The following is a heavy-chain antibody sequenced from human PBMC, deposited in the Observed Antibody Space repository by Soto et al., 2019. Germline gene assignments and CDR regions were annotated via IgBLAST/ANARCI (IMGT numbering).Heavy chain of an antibody. CDR1: GGSISTVNYW. D-gene: IGHD7-27*01. CDR3: ARGPSGDKVDS. J-gene: IGHJ4*02. V-gene: IGHV4-30-4*01. Sequence: QVQLQESGPGLVKPSQTLSLTCTVSGGSISTVNYWWSWIRQSPDMGLEWIGNIYNGRSTYNNPSPEGRXTXSXYTSKNQLSLSLSSVSAADTAVYYCARGPSGDKVDSWGQGTLVTVSS. CDR2: IYNGRST.